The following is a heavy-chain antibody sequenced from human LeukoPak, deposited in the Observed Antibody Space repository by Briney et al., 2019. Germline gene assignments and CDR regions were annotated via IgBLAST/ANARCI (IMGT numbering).Heavy chain of an antibody. D-gene: IGHD5-24*01. CDR2: INPSGGST. Sequence: LVASVKVSCKASGYTFTSYYMHWVRQAPGQGLEWMGIINPSGGSTSYAQKFQGRVTMTRDMSTSTAYMELSSLRSEDTAVYYCARDGGGGYNFGDFGYWGQGTLVTVSS. V-gene: IGHV1-46*01. J-gene: IGHJ4*02. CDR1: GYTFTSYY. CDR3: ARDGGGGYNFGDFGY.